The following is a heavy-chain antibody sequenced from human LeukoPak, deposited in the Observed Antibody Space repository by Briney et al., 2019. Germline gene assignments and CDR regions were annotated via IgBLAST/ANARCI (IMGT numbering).Heavy chain of an antibody. Sequence: PGRSLRLSCAASGFTFSSYGMLWVRQAPGKGLEWVAVIWYDGSNKYYADSVKGRFTISRDNSKNTLYLQMNSLRAEDTAVYYCARDRGYSYPSDYWGQGTLVTVSS. D-gene: IGHD5-18*01. J-gene: IGHJ4*02. V-gene: IGHV3-33*01. CDR2: IWYDGSNK. CDR3: ARDRGYSYPSDY. CDR1: GFTFSSYG.